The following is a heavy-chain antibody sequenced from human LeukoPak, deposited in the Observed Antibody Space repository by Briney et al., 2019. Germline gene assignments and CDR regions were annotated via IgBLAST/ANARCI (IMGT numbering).Heavy chain of an antibody. D-gene: IGHD5-18*01. CDR2: INHSGST. CDR1: GGSFSGYY. V-gene: IGHV4-34*01. Sequence: PSETLSLTCAVYGGSFSGYYWSWIRQPPGKGLEWIGEINHSGSTNYNPSLKSRVTISVDTSKNQFSLKLSSVTAADTAVYYCAGEPIRPRYSYGYRPFYYYYGMDVWGQGTTVTVSS. J-gene: IGHJ6*02. CDR3: AGEPIRPRYSYGYRPFYYYYGMDV.